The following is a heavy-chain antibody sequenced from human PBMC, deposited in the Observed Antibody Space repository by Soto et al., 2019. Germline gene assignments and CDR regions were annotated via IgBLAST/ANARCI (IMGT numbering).Heavy chain of an antibody. J-gene: IGHJ4*02. CDR2: LSGDNGDI. Sequence: QVQLVQSGDELKKPGASVKVSCKASDYSFNSYGITWVRKAPGQGLEWMGWLSGDNGDIKYAQKFQGRGTMTTDMSTSTVYMELRSLSSDDTAVYFCAVSSGFGFVFWGQVTLVTVS. CDR3: AVSSGFGFVF. V-gene: IGHV1-18*01. D-gene: IGHD3-22*01. CDR1: DYSFNSYG.